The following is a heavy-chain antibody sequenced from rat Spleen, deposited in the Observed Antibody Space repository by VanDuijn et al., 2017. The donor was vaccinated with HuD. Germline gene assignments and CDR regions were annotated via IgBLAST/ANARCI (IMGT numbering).Heavy chain of an antibody. V-gene: IGHV5-7*01. D-gene: IGHD1-2*01. CDR3: ARLGITLGAGHWFAY. J-gene: IGHJ3*01. CDR2: ISYDGSIT. Sequence: EVQVVESGGDLVQPGRSVKLSCAASGFTFSDYNMAWVRQAPKKGLEWVATISYDGSITYYRDSVKGRFTISRDNAKSTLYLQMDSLRSEDTATYYCARLGITLGAGHWFAYWGQGTLVTVSS. CDR1: GFTFSDYN.